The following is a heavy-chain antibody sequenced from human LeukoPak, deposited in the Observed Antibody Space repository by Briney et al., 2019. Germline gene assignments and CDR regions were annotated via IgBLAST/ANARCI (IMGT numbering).Heavy chain of an antibody. Sequence: ASVTVSCKASGYTFTGYYMRWVRQAPGQGLEWMGWINPNSGGTNYAQKFQGRVTMTRDTSISTAYMELSRLRSDDTAVYYCAHGGYGYNWFDPWGQGTLVTVSS. D-gene: IGHD5-12*01. V-gene: IGHV1-2*02. CDR2: INPNSGGT. CDR1: GYTFTGYY. J-gene: IGHJ5*02. CDR3: AHGGYGYNWFDP.